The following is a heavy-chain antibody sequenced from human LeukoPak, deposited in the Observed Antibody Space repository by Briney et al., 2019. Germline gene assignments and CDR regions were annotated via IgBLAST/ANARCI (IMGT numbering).Heavy chain of an antibody. CDR3: ARDSGGYCGGDCYADYYYYMDV. Sequence: GGSLNLSCAASGFTVSSNYMSWVRQAPGKGLEWVAVIYSGGSTYYADTVKGRFTTSRDKSKNTLYLQMNSLRAEDTAVYYCARDSGGYCGGDCYADYYYYMDVWGKGTTVTVSS. J-gene: IGHJ6*03. D-gene: IGHD2-21*01. CDR2: IYSGGST. CDR1: GFTVSSNY. V-gene: IGHV3-66*02.